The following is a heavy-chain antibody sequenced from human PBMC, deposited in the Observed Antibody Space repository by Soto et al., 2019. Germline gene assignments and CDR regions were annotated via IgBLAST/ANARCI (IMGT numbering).Heavy chain of an antibody. CDR1: GFTFSDHY. CDR3: ARVEECSSTSCYARDAFDI. CDR2: ISGGTSGI. Sequence: QVQLVESGGGLVKPGGSLRLSCAASGFTFSDHYMSWIRQAPGKGLEWVSYISGGTSGIYYADSVRGRFTISRDNAKNSLYLQMNSLRAEDTAVYYCARVEECSSTSCYARDAFDIWGQGTMVTVSS. J-gene: IGHJ3*02. V-gene: IGHV3-11*01. D-gene: IGHD2-2*01.